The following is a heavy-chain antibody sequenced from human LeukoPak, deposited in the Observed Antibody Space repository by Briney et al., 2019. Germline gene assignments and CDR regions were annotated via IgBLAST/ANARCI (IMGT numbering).Heavy chain of an antibody. J-gene: IGHJ4*02. CDR1: GGSISSGGYY. V-gene: IGHV4-31*03. D-gene: IGHD3-10*01. CDR3: ARDSTYGSGSWFDY. Sequence: SETLSLTCTVSGGSISSGGYYWSWIRQHPGKGLEWIGYICYSGSTYYNPSLKSRVTISVDTSKNQFSLKLSSVTAADTAVYYCARDSTYGSGSWFDYWGQGTLVTVSS. CDR2: ICYSGST.